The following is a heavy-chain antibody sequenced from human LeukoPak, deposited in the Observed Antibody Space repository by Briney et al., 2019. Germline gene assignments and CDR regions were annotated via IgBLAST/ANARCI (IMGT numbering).Heavy chain of an antibody. Sequence: GGSLRLSCSASGLTFSRRWMSWVRQTPGKGLEWVANIKEDGSQKYYADSVMGRFTISRDNAENSLYLQLNSLRAEDTAMYYCAGDRGYLQFDYWGQGTLVSVSS. CDR1: GLTFSRRW. D-gene: IGHD3-10*01. V-gene: IGHV3-7*03. J-gene: IGHJ4*02. CDR2: IKEDGSQK. CDR3: AGDRGYLQFDY.